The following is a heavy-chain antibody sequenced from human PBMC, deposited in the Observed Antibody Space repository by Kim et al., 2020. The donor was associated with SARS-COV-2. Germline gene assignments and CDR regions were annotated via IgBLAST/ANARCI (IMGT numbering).Heavy chain of an antibody. CDR3: VRDDRSQFASPNCRQGLEY. Sequence: SETLSLTCTVSGDSVSRISPYYWGWIRQPPGKGLEWIGSISNNGGTFYNPSLKSRVTISVDTSKNQFSLKLNSMTAADTAVCYFVRDDRSQFASPNCRQGLEYWGQGALVTVSS. V-gene: IGHV4-39*07. D-gene: IGHD3-16*02. CDR1: GDSVSRISPYY. CDR2: ISNNGGT. J-gene: IGHJ4*02.